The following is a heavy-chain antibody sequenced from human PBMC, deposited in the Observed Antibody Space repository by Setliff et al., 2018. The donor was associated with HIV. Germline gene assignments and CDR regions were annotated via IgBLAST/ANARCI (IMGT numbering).Heavy chain of an antibody. CDR2: IYYSGST. CDR3: AREGALKGSDDSSGLYYYYYYMDV. J-gene: IGHJ6*03. D-gene: IGHD3-22*01. Sequence: SETLSLTCTVSGGSISSYYWSWIRQPPGKGLEWIGYIYYSGSTNYNPSLKSRVTISVDTSKNQFSLKLSSVTAADTAVYYCAREGALKGSDDSSGLYYYYYYMDVWGKGTTVTVSS. V-gene: IGHV4-59*01. CDR1: GGSISSYY.